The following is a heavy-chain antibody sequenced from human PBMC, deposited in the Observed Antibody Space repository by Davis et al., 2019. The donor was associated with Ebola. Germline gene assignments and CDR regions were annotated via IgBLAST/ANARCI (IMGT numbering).Heavy chain of an antibody. CDR1: GLAFSDYS. CDR2: ISSSSSDM. CDR3: ARDSGGFVLWY. Sequence: PGGSLRLSCAVSGLAFSDYSMNWVRQAPGRGLERVASISSSSSDMSYADSVKGRFTISRDNAKTSVYLQMNSLRAEDTAVYYCARDSGGFVLWYWGQGTPVTVST. D-gene: IGHD3-10*01. V-gene: IGHV3-21*06. J-gene: IGHJ4*02.